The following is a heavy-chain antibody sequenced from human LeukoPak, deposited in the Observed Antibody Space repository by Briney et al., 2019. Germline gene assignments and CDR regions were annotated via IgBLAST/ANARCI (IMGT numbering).Heavy chain of an antibody. V-gene: IGHV1-8*01. CDR2: MNPNSGNT. D-gene: IGHD3-3*01. Sequence: ASVKVSCKASGYTFTSYDINWVRQATGQGLEWMGWMNPNSGNTGYAQKFQGRVTMTRNTSISTAYMELRSLRSDDTAVYYCARARREGGYYDFWSGYTTHYFDYWGQGTLVTVSS. CDR3: ARARREGGYYDFWSGYTTHYFDY. CDR1: GYTFTSYD. J-gene: IGHJ4*02.